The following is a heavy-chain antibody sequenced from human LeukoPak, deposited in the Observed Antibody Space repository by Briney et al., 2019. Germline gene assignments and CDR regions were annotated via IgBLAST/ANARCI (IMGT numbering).Heavy chain of an antibody. CDR1: GFTFSNFV. D-gene: IGHD2-21*02. Sequence: GGSLRLSCAASGFTFSNFVMTWVRQAPGKGLEWISAISESSSTYYADSVKGRFTISRDSSKNTLCLQMNSLRAEDSAIYYCAKGGDSYYSHYHMDVWGKGTTVTVSS. J-gene: IGHJ6*03. V-gene: IGHV3-23*01. CDR2: ISESSST. CDR3: AKGGDSYYSHYHMDV.